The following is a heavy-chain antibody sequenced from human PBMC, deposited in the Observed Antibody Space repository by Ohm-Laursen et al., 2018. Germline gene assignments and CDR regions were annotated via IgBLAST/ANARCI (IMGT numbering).Heavy chain of an antibody. V-gene: IGHV3-23*01. CDR1: GFTFSDYA. CDR2: INNSGTST. Sequence: SLRLSCTASGFTFSDYAMSWVRQAPRKGLEWVLVINNSGTSTYYADSVKGRFSLSRDNSKNTVYLQMNSLRAEDTAVYYCAKGRTDFDYWGQGTLVTVSS. CDR3: AKGRTDFDY. J-gene: IGHJ4*02. D-gene: IGHD1-14*01.